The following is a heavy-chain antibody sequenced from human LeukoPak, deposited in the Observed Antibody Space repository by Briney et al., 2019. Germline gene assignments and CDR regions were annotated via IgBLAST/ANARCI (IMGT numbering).Heavy chain of an antibody. CDR2: ISWNSGSI. Sequence: GGSLRLSCAASGFTFDDYAMHWVRQAPGKGLEWVSGISWNSGSIGYADSVKGRFTISRDNAKNSLYLQMNSLRAEDTAVYYCAKAYSSGWSYYYYYGMDVWGQGTTVTVSS. J-gene: IGHJ6*02. CDR3: AKAYSSGWSYYYYYGMDV. CDR1: GFTFDDYA. V-gene: IGHV3-9*01. D-gene: IGHD6-19*01.